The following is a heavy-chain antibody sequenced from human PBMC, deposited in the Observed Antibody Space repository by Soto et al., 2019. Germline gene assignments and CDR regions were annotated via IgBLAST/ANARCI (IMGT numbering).Heavy chain of an antibody. CDR1: GFTFSSYA. Sequence: GGSLRLSCAASGFTFSSYAMSWVRQAPGKGLEWVSAISGSGGSTYYADSMKGRFTISRDNSKNTLYLQMNSLRAEDTAVYYCAASWDSSGWYYFDYWGQGTLVTVSS. D-gene: IGHD6-19*01. J-gene: IGHJ4*02. CDR3: AASWDSSGWYYFDY. V-gene: IGHV3-23*01. CDR2: ISGSGGST.